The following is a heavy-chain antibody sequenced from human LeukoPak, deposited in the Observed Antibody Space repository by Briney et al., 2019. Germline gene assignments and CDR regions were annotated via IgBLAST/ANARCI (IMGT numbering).Heavy chain of an antibody. Sequence: ASVKVSCKASGYTFTRYYMHWVRQAPGHGLEGMGRINPNSGSANYAQKFPGRGTITRDPAISTAYLELSRLTSADPAVSYCLTGTDGRSTGCYVVGFDHWGQGTLVTVSS. V-gene: IGHV1-2*06. D-gene: IGHD2-2*01. CDR1: GYTFTRYY. CDR3: LTGTDGRSTGCYVVGFDH. J-gene: IGHJ5*02. CDR2: INPNSGSA.